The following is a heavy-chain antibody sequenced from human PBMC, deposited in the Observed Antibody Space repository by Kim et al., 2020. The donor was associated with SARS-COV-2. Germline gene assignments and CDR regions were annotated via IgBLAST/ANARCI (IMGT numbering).Heavy chain of an antibody. J-gene: IGHJ6*02. CDR3: ARDNWERSYYKHYYYGMDV. CDR2: IYYSGST. V-gene: IGHV4-31*03. Sequence: SETLSLTCTVSGGSISSGGYYWSWIRQHPGKGLEWIGYIYYSGSTYYNPSLKSRVTISVDTSKNQFSLKLSSVTAADTAVYYCARDNWERSYYKHYYYGMDVWGQGTTVTVSS. CDR1: GGSISSGGYY. D-gene: IGHD3-10*01.